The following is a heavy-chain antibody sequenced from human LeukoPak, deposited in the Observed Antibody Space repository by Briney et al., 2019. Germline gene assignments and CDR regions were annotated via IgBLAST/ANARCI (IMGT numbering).Heavy chain of an antibody. Sequence: GGSLRLSCVASGFIFRNYAIHWVRQAPGKGLGWVAVISYDGSNSYYADSVKGRFTISRDNSKNTLYLQMNSLRAEDTAVYYCARITYGSGSTNWFDPWGQGTLVTVSS. CDR3: ARITYGSGSTNWFDP. D-gene: IGHD3-10*01. J-gene: IGHJ5*02. V-gene: IGHV3-30-3*01. CDR2: ISYDGSNS. CDR1: GFIFRNYA.